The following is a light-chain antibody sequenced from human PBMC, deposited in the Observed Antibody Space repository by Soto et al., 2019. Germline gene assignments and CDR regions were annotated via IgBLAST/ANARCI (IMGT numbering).Light chain of an antibody. Sequence: EIVLTQSPGTLSLSPGERATLSCRASQSFGSTFLAWYQQKPGQAPRLLIYGASSRATGIPDRFSGSGSGTDFTLTISRLEPEDFAVYYCQQYGSSPKITFGGGTKVDIK. CDR3: QQYGSSPKIT. V-gene: IGKV3-20*01. CDR2: GAS. J-gene: IGKJ4*01. CDR1: QSFGSTF.